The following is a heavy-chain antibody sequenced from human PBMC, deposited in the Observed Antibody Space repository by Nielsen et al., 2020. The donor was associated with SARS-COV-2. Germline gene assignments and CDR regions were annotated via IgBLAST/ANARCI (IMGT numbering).Heavy chain of an antibody. CDR2: ISGDGGST. CDR1: GFTFSSYA. Sequence: GESLKISCGTSGFTFSSYAMHWVRQAPGKGLEWVSLISGDGGSTYYADSVKGRFTISRDNSKNSLYLQMNSLRTEDTALYYCAKDISSPTYYDILTGYLGAYYYYGMDVWGQGTTVTVSS. V-gene: IGHV3-43*02. D-gene: IGHD3-9*01. J-gene: IGHJ6*02. CDR3: AKDISSPTYYDILTGYLGAYYYYGMDV.